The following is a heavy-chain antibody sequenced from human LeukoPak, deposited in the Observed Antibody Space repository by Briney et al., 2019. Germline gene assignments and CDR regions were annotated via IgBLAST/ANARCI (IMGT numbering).Heavy chain of an antibody. CDR1: GGTFSSYA. CDR2: IIPILGTA. Sequence: ASEKVSCKASGGTFSSYAISWVRQAPGQGLEWMGGIIPILGTANYAQKFQGRVTITADESTSTAYMELSSLRSEDTAVYYCARGYCSGGSCYGYNWFDPWGQGTLVTVSS. D-gene: IGHD2-15*01. V-gene: IGHV1-69*13. CDR3: ARGYCSGGSCYGYNWFDP. J-gene: IGHJ5*02.